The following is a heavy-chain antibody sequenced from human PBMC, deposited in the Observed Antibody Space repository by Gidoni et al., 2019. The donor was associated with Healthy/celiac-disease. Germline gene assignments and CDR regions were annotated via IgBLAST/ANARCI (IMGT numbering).Heavy chain of an antibody. CDR2: INPNSGGT. Sequence: QVQLVQSGAEVKKPGASVKVSCKASGSTFTGYYMHWVRQAPGQGLEWMGWINPNSGGTNYAQKFQGRVTMTRDTSISTAYMELSRLRSDDTAVYYCAREECSSTSCYEFPSYRALRGHNWFDPWGQGTLVTVSS. D-gene: IGHD2-2*01. CDR1: GSTFTGYY. V-gene: IGHV1-2*02. CDR3: AREECSSTSCYEFPSYRALRGHNWFDP. J-gene: IGHJ5*02.